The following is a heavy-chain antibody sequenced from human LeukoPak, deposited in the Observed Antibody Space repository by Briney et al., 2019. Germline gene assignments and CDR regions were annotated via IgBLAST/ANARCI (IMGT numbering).Heavy chain of an antibody. CDR2: IRYDGSNK. Sequence: GGSLRLSCAASGFTFSSYGMHWVRQAPGKGLEWVAFIRYDGSNKYYADSVKGRFTISRDNSKNTLYLQMNSLRAEDTAVYYCANFIPFYQQLVPYAFDIWGQGTMVTVSS. CDR3: ANFIPFYQQLVPYAFDI. D-gene: IGHD6-13*01. J-gene: IGHJ3*02. V-gene: IGHV3-30*02. CDR1: GFTFSSYG.